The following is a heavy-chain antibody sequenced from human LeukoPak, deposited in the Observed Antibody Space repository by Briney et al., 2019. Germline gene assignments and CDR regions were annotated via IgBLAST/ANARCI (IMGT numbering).Heavy chain of an antibody. V-gene: IGHV3-23*01. CDR2: ISGSGGST. J-gene: IGHJ4*02. D-gene: IGHD3-10*01. CDR1: GFSFINYA. Sequence: GGSLRPSCAASGFSFINYAMSWVRQAQGKGLEWVSGISGSGGSTYYADSVKGRFTISRDNSKNTLYLQMNSLRAEDTAVYYCARDALPRGAMASLDYWGQGTLVTVSS. CDR3: ARDALPRGAMASLDY.